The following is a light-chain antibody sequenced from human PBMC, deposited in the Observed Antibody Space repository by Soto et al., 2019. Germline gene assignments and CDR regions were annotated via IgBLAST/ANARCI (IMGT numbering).Light chain of an antibody. CDR3: QQYNSYPWT. V-gene: IGKV1-5*03. CDR1: QIINSW. Sequence: DLQVTQSPSTLSASVGDRVTITCRASQIINSWLAWYQQKPGKAPKVLIYKASTLESGVPSRFSGSGTGTEFTLTISSLQPDDFATYYCQQYNSYPWTFGQGTKVE. CDR2: KAS. J-gene: IGKJ1*01.